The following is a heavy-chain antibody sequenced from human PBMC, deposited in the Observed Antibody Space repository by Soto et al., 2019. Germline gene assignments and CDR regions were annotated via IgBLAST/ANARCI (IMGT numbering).Heavy chain of an antibody. D-gene: IGHD3-3*01. CDR2: INPSGGST. Sequence: GASVKVSCKASGYTFTSYYMHWVRQAPGQGLEWMGIINPSGGSTSYAQKFQGRVTMTRDTSTSTVYMELSSLRSEDTAVYYCARVSGTYYDFWSGLDDWGQGTLVTVSS. V-gene: IGHV1-46*01. J-gene: IGHJ4*02. CDR1: GYTFTSYY. CDR3: ARVSGTYYDFWSGLDD.